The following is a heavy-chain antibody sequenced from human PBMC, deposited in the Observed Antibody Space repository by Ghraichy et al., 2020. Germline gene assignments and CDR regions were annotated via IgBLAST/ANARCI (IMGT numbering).Heavy chain of an antibody. Sequence: GGSLRLSCVASGFTFTDFYMGWVRQAPGRGLEWISFISPTSHGKYYVDSVKGRFTISRDNAKNSVYLQMNSLGAEDTAVYYCGREPRTLPNWGQGAPVTVSS. CDR1: GFTFTDFY. V-gene: IGHV3-11*01. CDR2: ISPTSHGK. CDR3: GREPRTLPN. J-gene: IGHJ4*02.